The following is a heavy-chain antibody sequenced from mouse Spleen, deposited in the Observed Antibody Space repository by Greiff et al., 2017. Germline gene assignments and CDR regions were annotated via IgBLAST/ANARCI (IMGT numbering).Heavy chain of an antibody. CDR2: SRNKANDYTT. V-gene: IGHV7-1*02. D-gene: IGHD2-2*01. J-gene: IGHJ1*01. CDR3: ARGYGLNWYFDV. CDR1: GFTFSDFY. Sequence: EVKLVESGGGLVQPGGSLRLSCATSGFTFSDFYMEWVHQPPGKRLEWIAASRNKANDYTTEYSASVKGRFIVSRDTSQSILYLQMNALRAEDTAIYYCARGYGLNWYFDVWGAGTTVTVSS.